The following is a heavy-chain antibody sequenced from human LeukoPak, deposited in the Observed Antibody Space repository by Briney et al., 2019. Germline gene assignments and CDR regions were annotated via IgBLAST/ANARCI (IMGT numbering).Heavy chain of an antibody. V-gene: IGHV5-51*01. Sequence: GGSLRLSCAASGFTFRNAWMSWVRQMPGKGLEWMGIINPGDSDTRYSPSFQGQVTISVDNSISTAYLQWSSLKASDTAMYYCARIGTYAEFDYWGQGSLVTVSS. CDR3: ARIGTYAEFDY. J-gene: IGHJ4*02. CDR1: GFTFRNAW. D-gene: IGHD6-13*01. CDR2: INPGDSDT.